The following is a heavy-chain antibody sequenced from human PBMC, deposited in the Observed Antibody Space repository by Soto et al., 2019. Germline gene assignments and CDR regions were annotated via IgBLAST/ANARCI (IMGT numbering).Heavy chain of an antibody. CDR1: GYSFTSYW. V-gene: IGHV5-51*01. D-gene: IGHD5-12*01. CDR3: ARPPNDSGYAKLGMDG. J-gene: IGHJ6*02. CDR2: IYPGDSDT. Sequence: GESLKISCKGSGYSFTSYWIGWVRQMPGKGLEWMGIIYPGDSDTRYSPSFQGQVTISADKSISTAYLQWSSLKASDTAMYYCARPPNDSGYAKLGMDGWGQGTTVTVSS.